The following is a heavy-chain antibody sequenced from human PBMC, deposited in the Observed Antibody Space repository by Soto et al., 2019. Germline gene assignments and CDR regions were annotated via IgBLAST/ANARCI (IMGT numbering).Heavy chain of an antibody. Sequence: PGGSLRLSCEASGFTFSNYWMTWVRQAPGKGLECVAAIDGRGGGRYYVDSVKGRFTISRDNSKNTLYLQMNSLRAEDTAVYYCANRADFWSGYFDDAFDIWGQGTMVTVSS. J-gene: IGHJ3*02. CDR1: GFTFSNYW. D-gene: IGHD3-3*01. CDR2: IDGRGGGR. V-gene: IGHV3-23*01. CDR3: ANRADFWSGYFDDAFDI.